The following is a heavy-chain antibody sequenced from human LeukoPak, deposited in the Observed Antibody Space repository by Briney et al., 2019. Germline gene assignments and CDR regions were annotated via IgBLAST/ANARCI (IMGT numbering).Heavy chain of an antibody. CDR3: ARDPIGGNLDY. CDR2: ISYDGSNK. V-gene: IGHV3-30-3*01. Sequence: GGSLRLSCAASGFTFSSYWMSWVRQAPGKGLEWVAVISYDGSNKYYADSVKGRFTISRDNSKNTLYLQMNSLRAEDTAVYYCARDPIGGNLDYWGQGTLVTVSS. J-gene: IGHJ4*02. CDR1: GFTFSSYW. D-gene: IGHD4-23*01.